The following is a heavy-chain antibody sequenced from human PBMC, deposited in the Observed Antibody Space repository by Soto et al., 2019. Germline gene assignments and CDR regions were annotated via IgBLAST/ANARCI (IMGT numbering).Heavy chain of an antibody. V-gene: IGHV1-18*01. J-gene: IGHJ6*02. CDR1: GYTFTSYD. CDR2: ISTYNGNT. CDR3: AAKQQLDYYYYGMDV. D-gene: IGHD6-13*01. Sequence: ASVKVSCKASGYTFTSYDINWVRQATGQGLEWMGWISTYNGNTNYAQKLQGRVTMTTDTSTSTAYMELRSLRSDDTAVYYCAAKQQLDYYYYGMDVWGQGPTVTVSS.